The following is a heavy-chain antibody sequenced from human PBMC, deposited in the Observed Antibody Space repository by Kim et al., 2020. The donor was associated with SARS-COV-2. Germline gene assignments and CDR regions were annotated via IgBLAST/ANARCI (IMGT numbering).Heavy chain of an antibody. V-gene: IGHV1-8*01. CDR3: ARGRSSGWNYYYYYMDV. CDR1: GYTFTSYD. D-gene: IGHD6-19*01. Sequence: ASVKVSCKASGYTFTSYDINWVRQATGQGLEWMGWMNPNSGNTGYAQKFQGRVTMTRNTSISTAYMELSSLRSEDTAVYYCARGRSSGWNYYYYYMDVWGKGTTVTVSS. J-gene: IGHJ6*03. CDR2: MNPNSGNT.